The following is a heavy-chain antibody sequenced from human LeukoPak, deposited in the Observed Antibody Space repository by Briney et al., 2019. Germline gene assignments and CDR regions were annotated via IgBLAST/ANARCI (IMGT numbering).Heavy chain of an antibody. CDR2: IIPILGIA. CDR3: AREPAGPPDYYDSSGYYHFPYNWFDP. CDR1: GGTFSSYA. V-gene: IGHV1-69*04. Sequence: ASVKVSCKASGGTFSSYAISWVRQAPGQGLEWMGRIIPILGIANYAQKFQGRVTITADKSTSTAYMELSSLRSEDTAVYYCAREPAGPPDYYDSSGYYHFPYNWFDPWGQGTLVTVSS. D-gene: IGHD3-22*01. J-gene: IGHJ5*02.